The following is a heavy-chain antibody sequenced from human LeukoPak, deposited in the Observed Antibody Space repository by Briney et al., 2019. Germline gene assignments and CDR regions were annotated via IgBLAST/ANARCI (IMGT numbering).Heavy chain of an antibody. CDR1: GYSFTGNY. CDR3: ARDRYSYGSDY. CDR2: ISAYNGNT. J-gene: IGHJ4*02. D-gene: IGHD5-18*01. Sequence: ASVKVSCKASGYSFTGNYMHWVRQAPGQGLEWMGWISAYNGNTNYAQKLQGRVTMTTDTSTSTAYMELRSLRSDDTAVYYCARDRYSYGSDYWGQGTLVTVSS. V-gene: IGHV1-18*04.